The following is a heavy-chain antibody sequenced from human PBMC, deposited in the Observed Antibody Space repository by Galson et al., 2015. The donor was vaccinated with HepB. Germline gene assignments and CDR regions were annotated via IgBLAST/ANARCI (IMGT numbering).Heavy chain of an antibody. V-gene: IGHV3-69-1*01. D-gene: IGHD2-15*01. CDR1: GFTFSDYY. CDR3: ARSSSWSRGGSCYSVPNAFDI. CDR2: ISSSSTI. Sequence: SLRLSCAASGFTFSDYYMNWVRQAPGKGLEWVSSISSSSTIYYADSVKGRFTISRDNAKNSLYLQMNSLRAEDTAVYYCARSSSWSRGGSCYSVPNAFDIWGQGTMVTVSS. J-gene: IGHJ3*02.